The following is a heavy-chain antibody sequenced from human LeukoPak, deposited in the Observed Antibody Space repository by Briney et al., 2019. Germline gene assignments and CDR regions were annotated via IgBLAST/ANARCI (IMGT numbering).Heavy chain of an antibody. D-gene: IGHD3-22*01. Sequence: PSETLSLTCTVSGGSISSYYWSWIRQPAGKGLEWIGRIYTSGSTNYSPSLKSRVTMSVDTSKNQFSLKLSSVTAADTAVYYCARDVVGSGYRHDAFDIWGQGTMVTVSS. J-gene: IGHJ3*02. V-gene: IGHV4-4*07. CDR1: GGSISSYY. CDR3: ARDVVGSGYRHDAFDI. CDR2: IYTSGST.